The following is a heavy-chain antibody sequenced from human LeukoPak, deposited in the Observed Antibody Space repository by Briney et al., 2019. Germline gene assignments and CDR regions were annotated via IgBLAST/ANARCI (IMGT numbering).Heavy chain of an antibody. CDR3: ARDSSGMVYALTEDY. V-gene: IGHV1-46*01. J-gene: IGHJ4*02. D-gene: IGHD2-8*01. CDR2: INPSGGST. CDR1: GYTFASYY. Sequence: EASVKVSCKASGYTFASYYMHWVRQAPGQGLEWMGIINPSGGSTSYAQKFQGRVTMTRDTSTSTVYVELSSLRSEDTAVYYCARDSSGMVYALTEDYWGQGTLVTVSS.